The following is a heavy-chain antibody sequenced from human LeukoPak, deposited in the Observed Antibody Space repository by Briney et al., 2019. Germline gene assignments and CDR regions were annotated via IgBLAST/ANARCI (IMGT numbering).Heavy chain of an antibody. J-gene: IGHJ4*02. CDR3: ARDSITMVRGVIPGDY. CDR2: INPNSGGT. D-gene: IGHD3-10*01. V-gene: IGHV1-2*02. CDR1: GYIFTGYY. Sequence: ASVKVSCKASGYIFTGYYMHWVRQAPGQGLEWMGWINPNSGGTNYAQKFQGRVTMTRDTSISTAYMELSRLRSDDTAVYYCARDSITMVRGVIPGDYWGQGTLVTVSS.